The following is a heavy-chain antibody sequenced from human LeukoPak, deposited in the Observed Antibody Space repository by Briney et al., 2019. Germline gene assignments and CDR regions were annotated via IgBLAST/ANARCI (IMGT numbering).Heavy chain of an antibody. J-gene: IGHJ4*02. V-gene: IGHV3-21*01. CDR3: ARLTTQEYCGGGCHRLGYFDY. CDR1: GFTFSSYS. D-gene: IGHD2-21*02. CDR2: ISSSSSYI. Sequence: GGSLRLSCAASGFTFSSYSMNWVRQAPGKGLEWVSSISSSSSYIYYADSVKGRFTISRDNAKNSLYLQMNSLRAEDTAVYYCARLTTQEYCGGGCHRLGYFDYWGQGTLVTVSS.